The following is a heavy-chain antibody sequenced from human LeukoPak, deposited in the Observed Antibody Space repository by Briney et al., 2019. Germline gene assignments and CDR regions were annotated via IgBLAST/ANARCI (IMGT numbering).Heavy chain of an antibody. CDR1: GFTFSSYT. CDR3: ARGPPPDYYDSSGYFDY. J-gene: IGHJ4*02. CDR2: IGTSSTTI. V-gene: IGHV3-48*01. D-gene: IGHD3-22*01. Sequence: GGSLRLSCAASGFTFSSYTMNWVRQPPGKGLEWVSNIGTSSTTIYYADSVKGRFTISRDNSKNTLYLQMNSLRAEDTAVYYCARGPPPDYYDSSGYFDYWGQGTLVTVSS.